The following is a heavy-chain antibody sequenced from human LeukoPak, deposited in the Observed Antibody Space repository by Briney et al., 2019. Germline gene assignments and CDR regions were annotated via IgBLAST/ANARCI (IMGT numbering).Heavy chain of an antibody. CDR2: IYYSGST. D-gene: IGHD5-24*01. V-gene: IGHV4-31*03. CDR3: ARGPRDESPFDY. J-gene: IGHJ4*02. Sequence: PSETLPLTCTVSGGSISSGGYYWSWIRQHPGKGLEWIGYIYYSGSTYYNPSLKSRVTIAVDTSKNQFSLKLSSVTAADTAVYYCARGPRDESPFDYWGQGTLVTVSS. CDR1: GGSISSGGYY.